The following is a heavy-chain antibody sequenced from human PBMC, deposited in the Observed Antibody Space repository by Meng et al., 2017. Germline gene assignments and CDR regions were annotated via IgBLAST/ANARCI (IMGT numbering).Heavy chain of an antibody. Sequence: GSLRLSCAVYGGSFSGYYWSWIRQPPGKGLEWIGEINHSGSTNYNPSLKSRVTISVDTSKNQFSLKLSSVTAADTAVYYCARKRYYYGSGSEYYFDYWGQGTRVTVSS. J-gene: IGHJ4*01. CDR1: GGSFSGYY. CDR3: ARKRYYYGSGSEYYFDY. CDR2: INHSGST. D-gene: IGHD3-10*01. V-gene: IGHV4-34*01.